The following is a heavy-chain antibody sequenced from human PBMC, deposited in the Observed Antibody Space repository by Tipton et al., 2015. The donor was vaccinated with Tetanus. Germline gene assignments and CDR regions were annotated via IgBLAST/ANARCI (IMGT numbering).Heavy chain of an antibody. V-gene: IGHV5-51*01. CDR3: ARLHLRTFASSSGY. J-gene: IGHJ4*02. Sequence: QSGAEVKKAGESLKISCKGSGYSFSGYWIGWVRQMPGKGLEWMAIIYPDGFEPRYSPPFQGHVTISVDKSINTAYLQWDSLKASDTAIYYCARLHLRTFASSSGYWGQGTMVTVSS. CDR1: GYSFSGYW. D-gene: IGHD6-6*01. CDR2: IYPDGFEP.